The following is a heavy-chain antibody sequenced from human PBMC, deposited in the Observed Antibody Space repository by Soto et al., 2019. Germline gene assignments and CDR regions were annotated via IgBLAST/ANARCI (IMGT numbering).Heavy chain of an antibody. J-gene: IGHJ4*02. Sequence: QVQLQESGPGLVKPSETLSLTCTVSGASISSSPYYWGWIHQPPGKGLEWIGSVYYTGSTYHNPXLXRXXTISVDTSKNQFSLKLSAVTAADTAVYYCASTNGYWGQGTLVTVSS. V-gene: IGHV4-39*01. D-gene: IGHD2-8*01. CDR1: GASISSSPYY. CDR3: ASTNGY. CDR2: VYYTGST.